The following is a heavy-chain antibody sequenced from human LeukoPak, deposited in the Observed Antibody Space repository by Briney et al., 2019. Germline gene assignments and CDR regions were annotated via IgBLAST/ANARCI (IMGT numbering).Heavy chain of an antibody. CDR1: GGSISSSSYY. V-gene: IGHV4-39*07. D-gene: IGHD5-12*01. J-gene: IGHJ4*02. CDR3: ARSGSGYLRYYFDY. Sequence: PSETLSLTCTVSGGSISSSSYYWGWIRQPPGKGLEWIGSIYSSGSTYYNPSLRSRVTILVDTSKNQFSLKLSSVTAADTAVYYCARSGSGYLRYYFDYWGQGTLVTVSS. CDR2: IYSSGST.